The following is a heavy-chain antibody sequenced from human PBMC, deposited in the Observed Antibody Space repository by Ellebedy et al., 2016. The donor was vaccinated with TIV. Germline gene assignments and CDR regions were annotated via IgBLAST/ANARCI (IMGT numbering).Heavy chain of an antibody. CDR1: GGSISSYY. D-gene: IGHD2-21*01. Sequence: MPSETLSLTCTVSGGSISSYYWSWIRQPPGKGLEWIGYIFYTGSTDYNPSLKSRVTISVDTSKNEFSLKLRSVTAADTAMYYSARVVRGWFDPWGQGTLVTVSS. J-gene: IGHJ5*02. V-gene: IGHV4-59*01. CDR3: ARVVRGWFDP. CDR2: IFYTGST.